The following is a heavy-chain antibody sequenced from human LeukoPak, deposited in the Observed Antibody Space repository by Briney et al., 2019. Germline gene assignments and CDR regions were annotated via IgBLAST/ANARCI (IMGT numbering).Heavy chain of an antibody. CDR3: ARQLYSSGWYGVFWFDP. Sequence: SETLSLTCTVSGGSISSSSYYWGWIRQPPGKGLEWIVSIYYSGSTYYNPSLKSRVTISVDTSKNQFSLKLSSVTAADTAVYYCARQLYSSGWYGVFWFDPWGQGTLVTVSS. CDR1: GGSISSSSYY. CDR2: IYYSGST. J-gene: IGHJ5*02. V-gene: IGHV4-39*01. D-gene: IGHD6-19*01.